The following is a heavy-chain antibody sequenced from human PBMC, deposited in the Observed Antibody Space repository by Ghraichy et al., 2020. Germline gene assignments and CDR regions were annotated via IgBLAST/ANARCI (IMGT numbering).Heavy chain of an antibody. Sequence: ASVKVSCKASGYTFTSYDINWVRQATGQGLEWMGWMNPNSGNTGYAQKFQDRVSMTRNTSTSTAYMELSHLYSEDTAVYFCARSQFGSGSYHDYWGQGTLVTVS. V-gene: IGHV1-8*01. CDR1: GYTFTSYD. CDR2: MNPNSGNT. D-gene: IGHD3-10*01. CDR3: ARSQFGSGSYHDY. J-gene: IGHJ4*02.